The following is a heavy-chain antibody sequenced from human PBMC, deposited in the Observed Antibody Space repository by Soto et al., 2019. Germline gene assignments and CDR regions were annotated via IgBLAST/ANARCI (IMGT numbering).Heavy chain of an antibody. D-gene: IGHD4-17*01. CDR1: GGSISSYY. CDR3: ARRYGEACDY. J-gene: IGHJ4*02. V-gene: IGHV4-59*01. Sequence: QVQLQESGPGLVKPSETLSLTCTVSGGSISSYYWSWIRQPPGKGLDWIGYIFYSGSTNYNPSLKSRVTISVDTSKTQFSLKLSSVTAAATAVYYCARRYGEACDYWGQGTLVTVSS. CDR2: IFYSGST.